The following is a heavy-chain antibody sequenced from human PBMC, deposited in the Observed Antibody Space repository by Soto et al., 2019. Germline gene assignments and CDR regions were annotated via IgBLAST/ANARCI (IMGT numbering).Heavy chain of an antibody. D-gene: IGHD2-15*01. V-gene: IGHV5-51*01. CDR3: WRVVAYFRYLYGMDV. CDR1: GYSFTSYW. J-gene: IGHJ6*02. Sequence: GESLKISCKGSGYSFTSYWIGWVRQMSGKGLEWMGILYPGDSDSRSSPSFQGQVTISADQSISTAYLPWSSLRASATAMYYWWRVVAYFRYLYGMDVWGQGTTVTVSS. CDR2: LYPGDSDS.